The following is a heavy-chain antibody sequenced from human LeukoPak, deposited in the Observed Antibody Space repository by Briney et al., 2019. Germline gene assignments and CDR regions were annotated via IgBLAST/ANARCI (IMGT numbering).Heavy chain of an antibody. CDR3: AKDKSFYGDYILFDY. Sequence: PGGSLRLSCAASGFTFSSSAMSWVRQAPGKGLEWVSAISGSGYSTYYADSVKGRFTISRDNSKNTLYLQMNSLRAEDTAVYYCAKDKSFYGDYILFDYWGQGTLVTVSS. D-gene: IGHD4-17*01. V-gene: IGHV3-23*01. J-gene: IGHJ4*02. CDR1: GFTFSSSA. CDR2: ISGSGYST.